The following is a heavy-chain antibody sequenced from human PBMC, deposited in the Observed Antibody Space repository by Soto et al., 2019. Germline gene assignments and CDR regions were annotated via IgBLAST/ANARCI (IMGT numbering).Heavy chain of an antibody. J-gene: IGHJ3*02. D-gene: IGHD1-1*01. CDR3: ARPLERRVHGAFDI. V-gene: IGHV3-48*03. CDR2: ISSSGSTI. CDR1: GFTFSSYE. Sequence: EVQLVESGGGLVQPGGSLRLSCAASGFTFSSYEMNWVRQAPGKGLEWVSYISSSGSTIYYADSMKGRFIISRDNAKKSLYLQMNSLGAEDTAVYYCARPLERRVHGAFDIWGQGTMVTVSS.